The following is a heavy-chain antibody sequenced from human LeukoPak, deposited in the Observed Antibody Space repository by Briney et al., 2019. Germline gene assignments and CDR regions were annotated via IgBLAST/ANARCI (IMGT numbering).Heavy chain of an antibody. CDR3: ASPYSSSSQTFAY. CDR1: GGSISSSSYY. CDR2: IYYSGST. D-gene: IGHD6-6*01. Sequence: PSETLSLTCTVSGGSISSSSYYWGWIRQPPGKGLEWIGSIYYSGSTYYNPSLKSRVTISVDTSKNQFSLKLSSVTAADTAVYYCASPYSSSSQTFAYWGQGTLVTVSS. V-gene: IGHV4-39*01. J-gene: IGHJ4*02.